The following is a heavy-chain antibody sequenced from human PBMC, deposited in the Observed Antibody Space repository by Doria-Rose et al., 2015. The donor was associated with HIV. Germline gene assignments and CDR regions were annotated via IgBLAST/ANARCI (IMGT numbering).Heavy chain of an antibody. D-gene: IGHD1-1*01. J-gene: IGHJ6*02. CDR3: ARGLLRGGWNDVDYYYGMDV. Sequence: QVRLQQWGAGPVKPSETLSLTCAVFGGSFSGYYWSWIRQPPWKWLEWIGEINHSGSTNYKTSLKSRVTISLDTSKNLFSADTAVYYCARGLLRGGWNDVDYYYGMDVWGQGTTVTVSS. CDR2: INHSGST. CDR1: GGSFSGYY. V-gene: IGHV4-34*01.